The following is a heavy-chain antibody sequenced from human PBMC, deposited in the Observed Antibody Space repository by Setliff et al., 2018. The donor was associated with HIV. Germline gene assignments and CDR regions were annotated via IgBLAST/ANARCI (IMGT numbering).Heavy chain of an antibody. J-gene: IGHJ6*03. D-gene: IGHD1-1*01. V-gene: IGHV3-11*06. Sequence: GGSLRLSCAASGFTFSDHYMNWLRQAPGTGLEWIAFAGGSGGSDTNYAASLKGRFTISRDNAKNTLYLQMNSLRAEDTAVYYCARSRLWNPIYYYYMDVWGKGTTVTVSS. CDR2: AGGSGGSDT. CDR3: ARSRLWNPIYYYYMDV. CDR1: GFTFSDHY.